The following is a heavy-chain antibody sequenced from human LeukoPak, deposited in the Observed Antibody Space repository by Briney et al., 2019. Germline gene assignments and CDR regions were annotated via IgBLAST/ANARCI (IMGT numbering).Heavy chain of an antibody. CDR1: GGSISSGDYY. Sequence: SQTLSLTCTVSGGSISSGDYYWSWIRQPPGKGLEWIGYIYYSGSTYYNPSLKSRVTISVDTSKNQFSLKLSSVTAADTAVYYCARGTPYGDYTYYFDYWGQGTLVTVSS. J-gene: IGHJ4*02. CDR3: ARGTPYGDYTYYFDY. V-gene: IGHV4-30-4*01. CDR2: IYYSGST. D-gene: IGHD4-17*01.